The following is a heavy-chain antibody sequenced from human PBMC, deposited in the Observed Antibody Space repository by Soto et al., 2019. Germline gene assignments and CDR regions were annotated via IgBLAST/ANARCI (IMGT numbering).Heavy chain of an antibody. CDR1: GFTFSSYG. J-gene: IGHJ6*02. Sequence: QVQLVESGGGVVQPGRSLRLSCAASGFTFSSYGMHWVRQAPGKGLEWVAVIWYDGSNKYYADSVKGRFTISRDKSKNTLYLQMNGLRAEDTAVYYCARDPEYYYNGMDVWGQGTTVTVTS. CDR2: IWYDGSNK. CDR3: ARDPEYYYNGMDV. V-gene: IGHV3-33*01.